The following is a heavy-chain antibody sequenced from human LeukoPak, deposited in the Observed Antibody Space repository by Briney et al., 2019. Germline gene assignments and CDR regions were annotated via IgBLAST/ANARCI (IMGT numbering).Heavy chain of an antibody. CDR2: IIPIFGTA. Sequence: SVKVSCKASGGTFSSYAISWVRQAPGQGLEWMGRIIPIFGTANYAQKFQGRVTITTDESTSTAYMELSSLRSEDTAVYYCASNDIQSLERAFDIWGQGAMVTVSS. J-gene: IGHJ3*02. V-gene: IGHV1-69*05. CDR3: ASNDIQSLERAFDI. D-gene: IGHD3-9*01. CDR1: GGTFSSYA.